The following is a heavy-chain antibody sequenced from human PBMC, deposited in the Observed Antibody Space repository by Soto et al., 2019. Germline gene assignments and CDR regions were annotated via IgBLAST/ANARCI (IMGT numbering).Heavy chain of an antibody. J-gene: IGHJ4*02. CDR1: GVSISRGNYH. Sequence: SETLSLTCTVSGVSISRGNYHWSWIRQPPGNGLEWIGHIHYSGSTNYNPSLKSRGTISIDMSKNQFSLKLSSVTASDTAVYFCARVGLRWPLDYWGQGTLVTVSS. CDR3: ARVGLRWPLDY. CDR2: IHYSGST. D-gene: IGHD4-17*01. V-gene: IGHV4-61*01.